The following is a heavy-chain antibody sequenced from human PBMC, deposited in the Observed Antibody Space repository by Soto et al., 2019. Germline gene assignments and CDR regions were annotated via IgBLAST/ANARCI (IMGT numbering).Heavy chain of an antibody. J-gene: IGHJ3*01. CDR1: GFTFSSYG. CDR3: ARESFGVVVGHF. D-gene: IGHD3-22*01. V-gene: IGHV3-33*01. Sequence: PGGSLRLSCAASGFTFSSYGMHWVRQAPGKGLEWVAVIWYDGSNKYYADSVKGRITISRDNSKNTLYLQMNSLRAEDTAVYYCARESFGVVVGHFWGQGTMVTVSS. CDR2: IWYDGSNK.